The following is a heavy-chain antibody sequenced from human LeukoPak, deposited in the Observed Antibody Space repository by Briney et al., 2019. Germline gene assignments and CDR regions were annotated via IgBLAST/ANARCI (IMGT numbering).Heavy chain of an antibody. J-gene: IGHJ1*01. CDR3: ARLSLPQYYYDSSGYYGNFQH. CDR2: IYHSGGT. V-gene: IGHV4-34*01. Sequence: SETLSLTCAVYGGSLSGYYWSWIRQPPGKGLEWIGEIYHSGGTYYNPSLKSRVTMSVDTSKNQFSLKLSSVTAADTAVYYCARLSLPQYYYDSSGYYGNFQHWGQGTLVTVSS. D-gene: IGHD3-22*01. CDR1: GGSLSGYY.